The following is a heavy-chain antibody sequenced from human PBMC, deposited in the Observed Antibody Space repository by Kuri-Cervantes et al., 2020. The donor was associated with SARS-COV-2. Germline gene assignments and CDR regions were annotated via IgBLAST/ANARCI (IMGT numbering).Heavy chain of an antibody. V-gene: IGHV4-59*12. CDR3: ARGGGYQLLSDDAFDI. CDR2: FSYGAST. D-gene: IGHD2-2*01. J-gene: IGHJ3*02. Sequence: SETLSLTCTVSGDFISNYFWTWIRQPPGKGLEWIGYFSYGASTDYNPSLKSRVTISVDTSKNQFSLKLSSVTAADTAVYYCARGGGYQLLSDDAFDIWGQGTMVTVSS. CDR1: GDFISNYF.